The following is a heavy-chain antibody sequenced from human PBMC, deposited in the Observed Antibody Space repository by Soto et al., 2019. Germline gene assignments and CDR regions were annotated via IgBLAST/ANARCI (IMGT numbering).Heavy chain of an antibody. CDR1: GFTFSSYA. V-gene: IGHV3-48*03. J-gene: IGHJ6*02. CDR3: AREIQVPAAAGSYYYYGMDV. Sequence: LRLSCAASGFTFSSYAMNWVRQAPGKGLEWVSYISSSGSTIYYADSVKGRFTISRDNAKNSLYLQMNSLRAEDTAVYYCAREIQVPAAAGSYYYYGMDVWGQGTTVTVSS. D-gene: IGHD2-2*01. CDR2: ISSSGSTI.